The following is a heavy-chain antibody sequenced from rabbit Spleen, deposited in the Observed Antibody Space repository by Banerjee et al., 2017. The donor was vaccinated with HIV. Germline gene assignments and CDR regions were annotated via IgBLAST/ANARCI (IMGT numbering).Heavy chain of an antibody. CDR1: GFSFNSGYD. D-gene: IGHD8-1*01. CDR2: IYAGSSGST. V-gene: IGHV1S45*01. CDR3: ARDTASSFSSYGMDL. J-gene: IGHJ6*01. Sequence: QEQVVESGGGLVKPEGSLKLSCTASGFSFNSGYDMCWVRQAPGKGLEWIACIYAGSSGSTYSATWAKGRFTISKTSSTTVTLQMTSLTAADTATYFCARDTASSFSSYGMDLWGPGTLVTVS.